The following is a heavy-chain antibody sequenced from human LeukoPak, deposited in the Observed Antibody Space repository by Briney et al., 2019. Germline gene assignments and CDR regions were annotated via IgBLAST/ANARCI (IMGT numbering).Heavy chain of an antibody. V-gene: IGHV4-4*07. CDR3: ASLAYSSGWYYYGMDV. CDR2: IYTSGST. Sequence: SETLSLTCTASGGSISSYYWSWIRQPAGKGLEWIGRIYTSGSTNYNPSLKSRVTMSVDTSKNQFSLKLSSVTAADTAVYYCASLAYSSGWYYYGMDVWGQGTTVTVSS. CDR1: GGSISSYY. D-gene: IGHD6-19*01. J-gene: IGHJ6*02.